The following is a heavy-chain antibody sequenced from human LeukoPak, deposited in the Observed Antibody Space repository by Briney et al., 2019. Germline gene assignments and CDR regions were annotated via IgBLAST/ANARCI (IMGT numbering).Heavy chain of an antibody. J-gene: IGHJ4*02. CDR2: ISGSGGST. D-gene: IGHD3-22*01. Sequence: GGSLRLSCAASGFTFSSYAMSWVRQAPGKGLEWVSAISGSGGSTYYADSVKGRFTISTDNSKNTLYLQLNSLRAEDTAVYYCAKKNGASSGYYLYYFDYWGQGTLVTVSS. V-gene: IGHV3-23*01. CDR1: GFTFSSYA. CDR3: AKKNGASSGYYLYYFDY.